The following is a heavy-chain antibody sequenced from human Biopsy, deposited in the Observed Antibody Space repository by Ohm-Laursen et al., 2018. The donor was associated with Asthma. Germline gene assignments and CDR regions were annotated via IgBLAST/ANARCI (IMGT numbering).Heavy chain of an antibody. J-gene: IGHJ3*02. CDR1: GYTFINYA. CDR2: INAGNGNT. V-gene: IGHV1-3*01. CDR3: ARTYYDFLTGQVNDALAM. D-gene: IGHD3-9*01. Sequence: ASVKVSCKASGYTFINYAIHWVRQAPGQRLEWMGWINAGNGNTKYSEKFQDRVTITRDTSASTAYMDLSSLRPEDTAVYYCARTYYDFLTGQVNDALAMWGQGTVVTVSS.